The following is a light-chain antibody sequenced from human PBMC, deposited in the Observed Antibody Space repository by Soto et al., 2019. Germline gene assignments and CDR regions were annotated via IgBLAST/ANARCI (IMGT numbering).Light chain of an antibody. J-gene: IGLJ1*01. CDR3: SSYTNINTRACV. CDR2: EVS. Sequence: QSVLTQPASVSGSPGQSITISCTGTSSDVGDYKYVSWYQQHPGKAPKLMIYEVSNRPSGVSNRFSGSKSGSTASLIISGLQAEDEADYYCSSYTNINTRACVFGTGTKLTVL. V-gene: IGLV2-14*01. CDR1: SSDVGDYKY.